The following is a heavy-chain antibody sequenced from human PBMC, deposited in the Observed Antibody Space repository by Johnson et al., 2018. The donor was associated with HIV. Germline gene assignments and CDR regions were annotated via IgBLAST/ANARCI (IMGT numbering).Heavy chain of an antibody. D-gene: IGHD1-26*01. CDR1: GFTFSNYA. J-gene: IGHJ3*02. Sequence: VQLVESGGALVQPGGSLRLSCAASGFTFSNYAMSWVRQAPGKGLEWVSAISGSGGSTYYADSVKGRFTISRDNSKNSLYLQMNSLRAEDTALYYCAKSRGELDDAFDIWGQGTMVTVSS. V-gene: IGHV3-23*04. CDR2: ISGSGGST. CDR3: AKSRGELDDAFDI.